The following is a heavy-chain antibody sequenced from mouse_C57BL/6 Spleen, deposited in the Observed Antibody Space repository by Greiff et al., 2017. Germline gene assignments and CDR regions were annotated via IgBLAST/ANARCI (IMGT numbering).Heavy chain of an antibody. CDR2: ISNGGGST. J-gene: IGHJ4*01. D-gene: IGHD1-1*01. CDR1: GFTFSDYY. CDR3: ARQPYGSRYYAMDY. Sequence: EVHLVESGGGLVQPGGSLKLSCAASGFTFSDYYMYWVRQTPEKRLEWVAYISNGGGSTYYPDTVKGRFTISRDNAKNTLYLQMSRLKSEDTAMYYCARQPYGSRYYAMDYWGQGTSVTVSS. V-gene: IGHV5-12*01.